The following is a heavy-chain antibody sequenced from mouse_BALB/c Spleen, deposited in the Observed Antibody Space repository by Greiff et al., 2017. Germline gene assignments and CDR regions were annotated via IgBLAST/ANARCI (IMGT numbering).Heavy chain of an antibody. Sequence: EVKLMESGGGLVQPGGSLKLSCAASGFTFSSYGMSWVRQTPDKRLELVATINSNGGSTYYPDSVKGRFTISRDNAKNTLYLQMSSLKSEDTAMYYCARGITTGFDYWGQGTTLTVSS. J-gene: IGHJ2*01. CDR1: GFTFSSYG. CDR2: INSNGGST. D-gene: IGHD1-1*01. CDR3: ARGITTGFDY. V-gene: IGHV5-6-3*01.